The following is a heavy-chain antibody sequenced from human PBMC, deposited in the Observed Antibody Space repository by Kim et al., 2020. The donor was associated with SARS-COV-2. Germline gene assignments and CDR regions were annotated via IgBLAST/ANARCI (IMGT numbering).Heavy chain of an antibody. CDR1: GFTVSSNY. V-gene: IGHV3-66*01. D-gene: IGHD4-17*01. CDR3: ARARDDYGGNVAFDI. J-gene: IGHJ3*02. Sequence: GGSLRLSCAASGFTVSSNYMSWVRQAPGKGLEWVSVIYSGGSTYYADSVKGRFTISRDNSKNTLYLQMNSLRAEDTAVYYCARARDDYGGNVAFDIWGQGTMVTVSS. CDR2: IYSGGST.